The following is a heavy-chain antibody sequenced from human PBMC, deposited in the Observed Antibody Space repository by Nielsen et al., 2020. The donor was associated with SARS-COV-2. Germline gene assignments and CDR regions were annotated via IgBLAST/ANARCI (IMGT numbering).Heavy chain of an antibody. V-gene: IGHV3-74*01. J-gene: IGHJ5*02. D-gene: IGHD5/OR15-5a*01. CDR2: INSDGRTT. CDR3: ARAKFYDSGVDP. CDR1: GFTFGSSW. Sequence: GESLKISCAASGFTFGSSWMHWVRQAPGKGLVWVSRINSDGRTTTYADSVKGRFTISRDNAKNTLYLQMNSLRAEDTAVYYCARAKFYDSGVDPWDQGTLVTVSS.